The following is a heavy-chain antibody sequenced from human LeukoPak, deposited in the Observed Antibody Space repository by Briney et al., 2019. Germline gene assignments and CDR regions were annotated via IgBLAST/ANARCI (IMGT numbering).Heavy chain of an antibody. CDR1: GFTFSSYG. J-gene: IGHJ4*02. V-gene: IGHV3-30*02. Sequence: GGSLRLSCAASGFTFSSYGMHWVRQAPGKGLEWVAFIRYDGSNKYYADSVKGRFTISRDNSKNTLYLQMNSLRAEDTAVYYCAKGGMRATGPIDYWGQGTLVTVSS. CDR3: AKGGMRATGPIDY. D-gene: IGHD1-26*01. CDR2: IRYDGSNK.